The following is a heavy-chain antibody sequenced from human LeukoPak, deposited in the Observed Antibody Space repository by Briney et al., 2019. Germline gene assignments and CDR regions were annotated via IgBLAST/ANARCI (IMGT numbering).Heavy chain of an antibody. V-gene: IGHV4-34*01. Sequence: SETLSLTCAVYGGSFSDYYWSWIRQPPGKGLEWIGEINHSGSTNCNPSLKSRATISVDTSKNQFSLKLTSVTAADTAVYYCARGGGKSGYYTDVWDKGATVTVSS. CDR2: INHSGST. J-gene: IGHJ6*03. CDR1: GGSFSDYY. D-gene: IGHD4-23*01. CDR3: ARGGGKSGYYTDV.